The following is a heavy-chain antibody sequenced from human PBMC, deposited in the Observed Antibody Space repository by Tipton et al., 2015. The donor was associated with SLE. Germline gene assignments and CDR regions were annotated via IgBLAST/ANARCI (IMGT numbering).Heavy chain of an antibody. CDR1: GFNSGEYE. CDR2: ISSSGSSS. D-gene: IGHD1-26*01. J-gene: IGHJ3*01. V-gene: IGHV3-48*03. Sequence: GSLRLSCAGSGFNSGEYEMNWVRQAPGKGLEWISYISSSGSSSYYADSVRARFTISRDNARNSLSLQMTSLRGEDTGLYYCVLKMREPDAFDLCGHGTMVIVSS. CDR3: VLKMREPDAFDL.